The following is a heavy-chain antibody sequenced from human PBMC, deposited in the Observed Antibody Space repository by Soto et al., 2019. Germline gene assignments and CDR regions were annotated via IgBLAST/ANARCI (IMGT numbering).Heavy chain of an antibody. CDR3: ARDRGIVGATRAFDI. J-gene: IGHJ3*02. CDR2: IIPIFGTA. CDR1: GGTFSSYA. V-gene: IGHV1-69*13. Sequence: ASVKVSCKASGGTFSSYAISWVRQAPGQGLEWMGGIIPIFGTANYAQKFQGRVTITADESTSTAYMELSSLRSEDTAVYYCARDRGIVGATRAFDIWVQGTMVTVSS. D-gene: IGHD1-26*01.